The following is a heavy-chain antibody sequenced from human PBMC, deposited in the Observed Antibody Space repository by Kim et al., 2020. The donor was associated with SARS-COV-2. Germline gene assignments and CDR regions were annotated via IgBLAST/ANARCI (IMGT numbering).Heavy chain of an antibody. CDR3: AKASTHIAAAGIFDY. D-gene: IGHD6-13*01. J-gene: IGHJ4*02. CDR1: GFTFDDYA. CDR2: ISWNSGSI. V-gene: IGHV3-9*01. Sequence: GGSLRLSCAASGFTFDDYAMHWVRQAPGKGLEWVSGISWNSGSIGYADSVKGRFTISRDNAKNSLYLQMNSLRAEDTALYYCAKASTHIAAAGIFDYWGQGTLVTVSS.